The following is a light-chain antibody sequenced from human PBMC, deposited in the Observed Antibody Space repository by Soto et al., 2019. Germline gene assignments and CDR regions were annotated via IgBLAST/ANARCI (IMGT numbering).Light chain of an antibody. J-gene: IGLJ2*01. CDR3: QAWDSSTYVV. V-gene: IGLV3-1*01. CDR1: QLGDKY. CDR2: QDS. Sequence: SYELTQPPSVSVSPGQTASITCSGDQLGDKYACWYQQKPGQSPVLVLYQDSKRPSGIPERFSGSNSGNTATLTISGTQAMDEADYYFQAWDSSTYVVFGGGTKLTVL.